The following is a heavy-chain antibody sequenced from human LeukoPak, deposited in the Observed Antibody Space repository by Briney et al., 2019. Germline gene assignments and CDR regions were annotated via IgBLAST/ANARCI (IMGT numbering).Heavy chain of an antibody. CDR3: AREGGFYRPLDY. CDR2: INHSGST. D-gene: IGHD3-3*01. V-gene: IGHV4-34*01. Sequence: PSETLSLTCAVYGGSFSGYYWSWIRQPPGKGLEWIGEINHSGSTNYNPSLKSRVTMSVDTSKNQFSLKLNSVTAADTAVYYCAREGGFYRPLDYSGQGTLVTVSS. J-gene: IGHJ4*02. CDR1: GGSFSGYY.